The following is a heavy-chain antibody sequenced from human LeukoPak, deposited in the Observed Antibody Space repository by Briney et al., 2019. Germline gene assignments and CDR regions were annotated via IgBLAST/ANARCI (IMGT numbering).Heavy chain of an antibody. V-gene: IGHV3-74*01. CDR3: ARARASYNPFDY. D-gene: IGHD1-26*01. J-gene: IGHJ4*02. CDR1: GFTFSGYW. Sequence: GGSLRLSCAASGFTFSGYWMHWVRQAPGKGLVWVSRINSDGSSTSYADSVKGRFTISRDNAKNSLYLQMNSLRAEDTAVYYCARARASYNPFDYWGQGTLVTVSS. CDR2: INSDGSST.